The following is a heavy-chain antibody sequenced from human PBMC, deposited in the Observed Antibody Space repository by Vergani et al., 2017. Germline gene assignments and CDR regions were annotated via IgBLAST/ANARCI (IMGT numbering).Heavy chain of an antibody. CDR3: ARHTTYTDS. Sequence: EVELVQSGPEMRKPGESLKISCKGSEYSFGNYWMGWVRQMPGKGLEWMGIIYPADSDTRYSPSFQGQVTISADKSISTAFLQWDNLKASDTALYYCARHTTYTDSWGQGTLVTVSS. V-gene: IGHV5-51*01. CDR1: EYSFGNYW. CDR2: IYPADSDT. D-gene: IGHD1-1*01. J-gene: IGHJ4*02.